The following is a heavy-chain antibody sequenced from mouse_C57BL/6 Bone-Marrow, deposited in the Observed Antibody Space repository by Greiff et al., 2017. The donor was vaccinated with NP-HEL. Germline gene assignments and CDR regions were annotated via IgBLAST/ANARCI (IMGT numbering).Heavy chain of an antibody. Sequence: VNVVESGAELARPGASVKLSCKASGYTFTSYGISWVKQRTGQGLEWIGEIYPRSGNTYYNEKFKGKATLTADKSSSTAYMELRSLTSEDSAVYFCARSGLWLDYWGQGTSVTVSS. D-gene: IGHD1-1*02. V-gene: IGHV1-81*01. J-gene: IGHJ4*01. CDR3: ARSGLWLDY. CDR2: IYPRSGNT. CDR1: GYTFTSYG.